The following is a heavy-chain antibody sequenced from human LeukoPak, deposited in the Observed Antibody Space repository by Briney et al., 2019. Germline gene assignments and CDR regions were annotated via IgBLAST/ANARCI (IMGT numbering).Heavy chain of an antibody. CDR1: GLIFSNYA. CDR3: AKLIGYGSGSSNY. Sequence: PGGSLRLSCAASGLIFSNYAMNWVRQAPGKGLGWVSVISGSGDSTDYADSVKGRFTISRDNSKNTLYLQMNSLRAEDTAVYYCAKLIGYGSGSSNYWGQGILVTVSS. J-gene: IGHJ4*02. V-gene: IGHV3-23*01. CDR2: ISGSGDST. D-gene: IGHD3-10*01.